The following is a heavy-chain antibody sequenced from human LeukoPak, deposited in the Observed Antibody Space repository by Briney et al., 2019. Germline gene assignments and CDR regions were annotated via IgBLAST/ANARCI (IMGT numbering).Heavy chain of an antibody. CDR2: INPSGGST. CDR1: GYTFTSYY. V-gene: IGHV1-46*01. D-gene: IGHD1-14*01. J-gene: IGHJ4*02. Sequence: GASVKVSCKASGYTFTSYYMNWVRQAPGQGREWMGIINPSGGSTSYAQKFPGRVTITRDTSTSTVYMELSSLRSEDTAVYYCARCWVSGSNFDCWGQGTLVTVSS. CDR3: ARCWVSGSNFDC.